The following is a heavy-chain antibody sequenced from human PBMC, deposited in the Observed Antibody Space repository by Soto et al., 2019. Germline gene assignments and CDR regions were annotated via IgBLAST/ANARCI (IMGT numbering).Heavy chain of an antibody. V-gene: IGHV3-23*01. J-gene: IGHJ6*02. CDR2: ISGSGGST. Sequence: GGSLRLSCAASGFTFSSYAMSWVRQAPGKGLEWVSAISGSGGSTYYADSVKGRFTISRDNSKNTLYLQMNSLRAEDTAVYYCAKDITSYYYYGMDVWGQGITVTVSS. CDR1: GFTFSSYA. CDR3: AKDITSYYYYGMDV.